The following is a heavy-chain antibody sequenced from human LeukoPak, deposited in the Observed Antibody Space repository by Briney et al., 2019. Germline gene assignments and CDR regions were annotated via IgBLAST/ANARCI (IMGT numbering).Heavy chain of an antibody. D-gene: IGHD3-10*01. J-gene: IGHJ1*01. CDR1: GYTLTELS. Sequence: ASVKVSCKVSGYTLTELSMHWVRQAPGKGLEWMGGFDPEDGETIYAQKFQGRVTMTEDTSTDTAYMELSSLRSEDTAVYYCATTYYYGSGSYPTYFQHWGQGTLVTVSS. CDR2: FDPEDGET. CDR3: ATTYYYGSGSYPTYFQH. V-gene: IGHV1-24*01.